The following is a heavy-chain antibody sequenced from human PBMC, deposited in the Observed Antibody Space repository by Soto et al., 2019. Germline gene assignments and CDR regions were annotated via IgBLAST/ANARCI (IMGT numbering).Heavy chain of an antibody. D-gene: IGHD3-9*01. CDR1: GYSFTSYW. Sequence: GESLKISCKGSGYSFTSYWIGWVRQMPGKGLEWMGIIYPGDSDTRYSPSFQGQVTISADKSISTAYLQWSSLKASDTAMYYCARHSYDILTGYYISWFDPWGQGTLVTV. CDR3: ARHSYDILTGYYISWFDP. CDR2: IYPGDSDT. V-gene: IGHV5-51*01. J-gene: IGHJ5*02.